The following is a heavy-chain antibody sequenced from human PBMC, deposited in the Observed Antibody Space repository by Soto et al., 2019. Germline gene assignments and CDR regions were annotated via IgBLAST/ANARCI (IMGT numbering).Heavy chain of an antibody. J-gene: IGHJ3*02. CDR1: GFTFSSYA. CDR3: XXXXXXXXXXXXXXXXXXAFDI. V-gene: IGHV3-23*01. Sequence: EVQLLESGGGLVQPGGSLRLSCAASGFTFSSYAMSWVRQAPGKGLEWVSAISGSGGSTYYADSVKGRFTISRDNSKNTXXXXXXXXXXXXXXXXXXXXXXXXXXXXXXXXXXXXAFDIWGQGTMVTVSS. CDR2: ISGSGGST.